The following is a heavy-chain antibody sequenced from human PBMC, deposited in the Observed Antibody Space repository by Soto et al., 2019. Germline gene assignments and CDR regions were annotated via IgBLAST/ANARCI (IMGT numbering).Heavy chain of an antibody. J-gene: IGHJ3*02. Sequence: QVQLVQSGAEVKKPAASVKVSCKASGGTFSSYAISWVRQAPGQGLEWMGGIIPIFGTANYAQKLQGRVTITADESTSTAYIELSSLRSEDTAVYCCAGDYATVDSFDIWGPGTMFTVSS. CDR1: GGTFSSYA. CDR3: AGDYATVDSFDI. CDR2: IIPIFGTA. V-gene: IGHV1-69*01. D-gene: IGHD3-16*01.